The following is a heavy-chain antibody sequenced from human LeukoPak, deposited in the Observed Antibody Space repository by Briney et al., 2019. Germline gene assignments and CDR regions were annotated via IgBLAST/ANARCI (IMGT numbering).Heavy chain of an antibody. Sequence: GASVKVSCKASGYTFTGYYIHWVRQAPGQGLEWMGWINPNSGDTKYAQKFQGRVTMTRDTSISTAYMELRSLRSDDTAVYYCARTTSSWFDPWGQGTLVTVSS. J-gene: IGHJ5*02. V-gene: IGHV1-2*02. CDR2: INPNSGDT. CDR3: ARTTSSWFDP. D-gene: IGHD1-1*01. CDR1: GYTFTGYY.